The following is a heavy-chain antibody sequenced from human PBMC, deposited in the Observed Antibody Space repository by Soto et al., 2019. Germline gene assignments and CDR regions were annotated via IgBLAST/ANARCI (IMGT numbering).Heavy chain of an antibody. V-gene: IGHV4-39*01. Sequence: QLQLQESGPGLVKPSETLSLTCTVSGGSISSSSYYWGWIRQPPGKGLEWIGSIYYSGSTYYNPSLKSRVTISXXTXKXXFSLKLSSVTAADTAVYYCARHGIDRFVRYWYFDLWGRGTLVTVSS. CDR2: IYYSGST. CDR1: GGSISSSSYY. J-gene: IGHJ2*01. CDR3: ARHGIDRFVRYWYFDL. D-gene: IGHD3-10*02.